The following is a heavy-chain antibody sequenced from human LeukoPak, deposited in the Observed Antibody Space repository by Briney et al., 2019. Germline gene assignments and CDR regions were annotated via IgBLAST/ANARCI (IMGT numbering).Heavy chain of an antibody. CDR2: INSDGSST. D-gene: IGHD3-22*01. CDR1: GFTFSSYW. Sequence: PGGSLRLSCAASGFTFSSYWMHWVRQAPGKGLVWVSRINSDGSSTSYADSVKGRFTISRDNAKNTLYLQMNSLRAEDTAVYYCARDQSPFDDSSGYQDAFDIWGQGTMVTVSS. CDR3: ARDQSPFDDSSGYQDAFDI. J-gene: IGHJ3*02. V-gene: IGHV3-74*01.